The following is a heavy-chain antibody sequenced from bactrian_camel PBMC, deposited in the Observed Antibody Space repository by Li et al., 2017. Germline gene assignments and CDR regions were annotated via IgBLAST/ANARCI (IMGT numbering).Heavy chain of an antibody. CDR3: AARQEPYCNSFEHFAD. Sequence: HVQLVESGGGSVQAGGSLKLSCAASRMTNCMGWFRQAPGKDYEGVARITTSGFPFHSGTVKGRFTISRDNAKNTLYLQMNSLKPEDTGMYYCAARQEPYCNSFEHFADRGQGTQVTV. D-gene: IGHD1*01. CDR2: ITTSGFP. J-gene: IGHJ4*01. V-gene: IGHV3S55*01. CDR1: RMTNC.